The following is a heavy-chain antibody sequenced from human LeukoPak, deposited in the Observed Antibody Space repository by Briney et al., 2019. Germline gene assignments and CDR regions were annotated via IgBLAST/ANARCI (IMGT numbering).Heavy chain of an antibody. CDR3: AKTFGWPFYFDH. D-gene: IGHD2/OR15-2a*01. CDR2: ITGDGGKT. CDR1: GFTFSSYG. V-gene: IGHV3-23*01. Sequence: GGSLRLSCAASGFTFSSYGMSWVRQAPGKGLEWVSGITGDGGKTYYADSVRGRFTISRDNSKNTLYLQVNSLRAEDTAVYYCAKTFGWPFYFDHWGQGTLVTVSS. J-gene: IGHJ4*02.